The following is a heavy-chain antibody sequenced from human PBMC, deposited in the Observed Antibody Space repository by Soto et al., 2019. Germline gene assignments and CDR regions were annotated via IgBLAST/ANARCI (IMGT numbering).Heavy chain of an antibody. J-gene: IGHJ4*02. V-gene: IGHV3-33*01. D-gene: IGHD3-16*01. CDR1: GFTFSSYG. Sequence: ESGGGVVQPGRSLRLSCAASGFTFSSYGMHWVRQAPGKGLEWVAVIWYDGSNKYYADSVKGRFTISRDNSKNTLYLQMNSLRAEDTAVYYCARFNRWGYFDYWGQGTLVTVSS. CDR3: ARFNRWGYFDY. CDR2: IWYDGSNK.